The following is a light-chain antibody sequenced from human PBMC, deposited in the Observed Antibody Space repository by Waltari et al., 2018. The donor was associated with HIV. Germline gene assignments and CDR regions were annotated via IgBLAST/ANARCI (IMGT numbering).Light chain of an antibody. CDR1: SSNIGAGYD. V-gene: IGLV1-40*01. CDR2: RND. Sequence: QSVLTQPPSVSGPPGQRVTIPCTGSSSNIGAGYDVNRYQQLPGTAPRLLIYRNDYRPPGVSDRFSRSQSVTSASLALTGLQAEDEAVYFSPSYVNNLQVSCVFGGATRLFVL. CDR3: PSYVNNLQVSCV. J-gene: IGLJ3*02.